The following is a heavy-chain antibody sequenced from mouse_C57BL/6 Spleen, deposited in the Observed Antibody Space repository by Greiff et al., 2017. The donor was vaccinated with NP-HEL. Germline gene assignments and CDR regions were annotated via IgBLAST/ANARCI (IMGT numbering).Heavy chain of an antibody. CDR1: GFNIKDDY. CDR3: TTCRYDSIDV. CDR2: IDPENGDT. J-gene: IGHJ1*03. Sequence: VQLQQSGAELVRPGASVKLSCTTSGFNIKDDYMNWVKQRPEQGLEWIGGIDPENGDTEYDSKFQGKATITADTSSNTAYLQLSSLTYEVTAVYYCTTCRYDSIDVWGTGTTVTVSS. V-gene: IGHV14-4*01. D-gene: IGHD2-4*01.